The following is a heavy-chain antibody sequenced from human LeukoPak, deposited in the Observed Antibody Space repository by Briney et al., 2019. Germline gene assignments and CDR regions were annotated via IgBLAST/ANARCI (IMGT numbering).Heavy chain of an antibody. D-gene: IGHD3-16*01. CDR3: ASPQGGSMDV. Sequence: GGSLRLSCVVSGLTVSSKYMSWVRRAPGKGLEWVSLIYSAGSTYYADSVKGRFIISRDNSKNTLYLQMNSLRAEDTAVYYCASPQGGSMDVWGQGTTVIVSS. CDR1: GLTVSSKY. J-gene: IGHJ6*02. V-gene: IGHV3-66*01. CDR2: IYSAGST.